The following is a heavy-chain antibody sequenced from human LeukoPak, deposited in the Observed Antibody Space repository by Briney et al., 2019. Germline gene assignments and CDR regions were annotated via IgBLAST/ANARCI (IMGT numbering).Heavy chain of an antibody. J-gene: IGHJ4*02. CDR3: ARDQTYSSSWYRIPFDY. V-gene: IGHV6-1*01. CDR2: TYYRSKWYN. Sequence: SQTLSLTCDISGDSVSTNTVAWNWIRRSPSRGLEWLGRTYYRSKWYNDYAVSVKSRITINSNTSKNQFSLQLNSVTPEDTAVYFCARDQTYSSSWYRIPFDYWGQGTLVTVSS. D-gene: IGHD6-13*01. CDR1: GDSVSTNTVA.